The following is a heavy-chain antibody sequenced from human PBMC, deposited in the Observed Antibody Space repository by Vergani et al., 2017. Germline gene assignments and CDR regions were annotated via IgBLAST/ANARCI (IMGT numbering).Heavy chain of an antibody. CDR3: ACSSGYSSGWYNY. Sequence: QVQLQQWGAGLLKPSETLSLTCAVYGGSFSGYYWSWIRQPPGKGLEWIGRIYTSGSTNYNPSLKSRVTISVDTSKNQFSLKLSSVTAADTAVYYCACSSGYSSGWYNYWGQGTLVTVSS. CDR1: GGSFSGYY. J-gene: IGHJ4*02. CDR2: IYTSGST. D-gene: IGHD6-19*01. V-gene: IGHV4-59*10.